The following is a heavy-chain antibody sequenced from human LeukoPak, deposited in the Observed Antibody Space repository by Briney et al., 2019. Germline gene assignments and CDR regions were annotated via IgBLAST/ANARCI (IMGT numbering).Heavy chain of an antibody. V-gene: IGHV3-9*01. D-gene: IGHD6-13*01. CDR2: ISWNSGSI. CDR1: GLTFDDYA. CDR3: ATLAEGAAAGP. Sequence: GGSLRLSCAASGLTFDDYAMHWVRQAPGKGLEWVSGISWNSGSIGYADSVKGRFTISRDNAKNSLYLQMNSLRAEDTALYYCATLAEGAAAGPWGQGTLVTVSS. J-gene: IGHJ4*02.